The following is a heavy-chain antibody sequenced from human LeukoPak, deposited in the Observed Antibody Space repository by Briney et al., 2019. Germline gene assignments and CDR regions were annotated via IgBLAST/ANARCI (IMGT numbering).Heavy chain of an antibody. Sequence: SGGSLRLSCAASGFTFSSYGMHWVSQAPGKGLEWVAVISYDGSNKYYADSVKGRFTISRDNSKNTLYLQMNSLRAEDTAVYYCAKPPRPLVYAGLLDYWGQGTLVTVSS. CDR3: AKPPRPLVYAGLLDY. V-gene: IGHV3-30*18. J-gene: IGHJ4*02. D-gene: IGHD2-8*01. CDR1: GFTFSSYG. CDR2: ISYDGSNK.